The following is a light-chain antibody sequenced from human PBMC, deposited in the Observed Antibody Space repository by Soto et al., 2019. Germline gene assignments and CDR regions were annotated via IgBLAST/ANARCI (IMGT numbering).Light chain of an antibody. CDR1: GGSITSGY. Sequence: NFMLTQPHSVSESPGKTVTISCTRSGGSITSGYVQWYQQRPGSAPTTVIYEDNQRPSGVPDRFSGSIDSSSNSASLTISGLKTEYEADYYCQSYHSSDTYVFGNGTKVTV. J-gene: IGLJ1*01. CDR2: EDN. V-gene: IGLV6-57*03. CDR3: QSYHSSDTYV.